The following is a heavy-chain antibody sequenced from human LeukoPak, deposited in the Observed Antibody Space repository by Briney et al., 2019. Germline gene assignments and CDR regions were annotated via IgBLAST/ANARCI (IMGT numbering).Heavy chain of an antibody. CDR3: ARDDTYYYGSGSQTYYYYYGMDV. CDR2: IKQDGSEK. CDR1: GFTFSSYW. Sequence: GGSLRLSCAASGFTFSSYWMSWVRQAPGKGVEWVANIKQDGSEKYYVDSVKGRFTISRDNAKNSLYLQMNSLRAEDTAVYYCARDDTYYYGSGSQTYYYYYGMDVWGQGTTVTVSS. D-gene: IGHD3-10*01. J-gene: IGHJ6*02. V-gene: IGHV3-7*01.